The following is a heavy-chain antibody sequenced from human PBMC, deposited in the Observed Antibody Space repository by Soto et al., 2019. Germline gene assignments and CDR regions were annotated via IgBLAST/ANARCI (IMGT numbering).Heavy chain of an antibody. CDR3: EGIMITFGGVIVNH. CDR1: GGSFSGYY. CDR2: INHSGST. J-gene: IGHJ4*02. D-gene: IGHD3-16*02. Sequence: SETLSLTCAVYGGSFSGYYWSWIRQPPGKGLEWIGEINHSGSTNYNPSLKSRVTISVDTSKNQFSLKLSSVTAADTAVYYCEGIMITFGGVIVNHWGQGTLVTVSS. V-gene: IGHV4-34*01.